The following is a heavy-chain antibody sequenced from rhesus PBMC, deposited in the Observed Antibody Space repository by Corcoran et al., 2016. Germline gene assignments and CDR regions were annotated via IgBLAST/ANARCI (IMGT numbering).Heavy chain of an antibody. CDR2: ISGSSGST. CDR3: AREPYCSSTYCSSEGDGLDS. Sequence: QVQLQESGPGLVKPSETLSLTCAVSGGSISSSNWWSWIRQPPGKGLECIGYISGSSGSTYYNPSLKSRCTISTDTSKNQFSLKLSSVPAADTAMYYCAREPYCSSTYCSSEGDGLDSWGQGVVVTVSS. V-gene: IGHV4-65*01. CDR1: GGSISSSNW. J-gene: IGHJ6*01. D-gene: IGHD2-15*01.